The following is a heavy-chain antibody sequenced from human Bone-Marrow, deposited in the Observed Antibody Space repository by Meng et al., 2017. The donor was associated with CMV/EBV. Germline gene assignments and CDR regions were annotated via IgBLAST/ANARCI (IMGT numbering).Heavy chain of an antibody. D-gene: IGHD6-19*01. V-gene: IGHV4-34*01. CDR1: GGSFSGYY. CDR3: ARVEMPGYSSGWFFDY. CDR2: INHSGST. J-gene: IGHJ4*02. Sequence: SETLSLTCAVYGGSFSGYYWSWIRQPPGKGLEWIGEINHSGSTNYNPSLKSRVTISVDTSKNQFSLKLSSVTAADTAVYYCARVEMPGYSSGWFFDYWGQGTRVTGSS.